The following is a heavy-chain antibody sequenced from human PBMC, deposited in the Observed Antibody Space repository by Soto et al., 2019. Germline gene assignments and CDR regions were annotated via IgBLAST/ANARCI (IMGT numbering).Heavy chain of an antibody. CDR2: IIPIFGTA. Sequence: GASVKVSCKASGGTFSSYAIIWVRQAPGQGLEWMGGIIPIFGTANYAQKFQGRVTITADESTSTAYMELSSLRSEDTAVYCCARDRVYGAHYYYGMDVWGQGTTVTVSS. D-gene: IGHD4-17*01. CDR1: GGTFSSYA. CDR3: ARDRVYGAHYYYGMDV. V-gene: IGHV1-69*13. J-gene: IGHJ6*02.